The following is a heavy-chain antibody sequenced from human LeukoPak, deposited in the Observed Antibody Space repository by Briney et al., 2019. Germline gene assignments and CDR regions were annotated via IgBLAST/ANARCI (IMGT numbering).Heavy chain of an antibody. Sequence: PSETLSLTCTVSGGSISSYYWSWIRQPPGKGLERIGYIYYSGSTNYNPSLKSRVTISVDTSKNQFSLKLSSVTAADTAVYYCARLAGYSYGYAPFDYWGQGTLVTVSS. V-gene: IGHV4-59*08. CDR3: ARLAGYSYGYAPFDY. D-gene: IGHD5-18*01. CDR2: IYYSGST. CDR1: GGSISSYY. J-gene: IGHJ4*02.